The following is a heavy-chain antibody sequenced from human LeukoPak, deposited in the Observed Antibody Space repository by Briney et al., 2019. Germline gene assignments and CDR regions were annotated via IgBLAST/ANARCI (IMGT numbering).Heavy chain of an antibody. D-gene: IGHD2-2*01. V-gene: IGHV3-30*18. J-gene: IGHJ3*02. CDR1: GFTFSSYG. CDR2: ISNDGSKT. Sequence: PGGSLRLSCAASGFTFSSYGMHWVRQAPGKGLDWLTVISNDGSKTYYADSVKGRFAISRDNSKNTLYLQMNSLRAEDTAVYYCAKWDLVVPAALDAFDIWGQGTMVTVSS. CDR3: AKWDLVVPAALDAFDI.